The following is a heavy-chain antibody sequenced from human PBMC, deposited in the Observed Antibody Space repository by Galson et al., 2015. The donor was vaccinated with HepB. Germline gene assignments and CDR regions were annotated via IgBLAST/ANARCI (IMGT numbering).Heavy chain of an antibody. CDR3: ASGRGFWSGYSQDY. CDR1: GVTVSNNY. V-gene: IGHV3-66*02. Sequence: SLRLSCAASGVTVSNNYMSWVRQAPGMGLEWVSVIYSDGSIYYIDSVKGRFTISRDNSKNTLYLQMNSRRAEDTAVYYCASGRGFWSGYSQDYWGQGTLVTVSS. J-gene: IGHJ4*02. CDR2: IYSDGSI. D-gene: IGHD3-3*01.